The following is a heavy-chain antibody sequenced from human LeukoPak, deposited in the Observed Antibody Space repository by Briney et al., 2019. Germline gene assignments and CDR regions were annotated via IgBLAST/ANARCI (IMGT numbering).Heavy chain of an antibody. CDR1: GFTFSSYE. CDR2: ISSSGSTI. J-gene: IGHJ5*02. CDR3: AREGGRDIVVVPAAVSSWFDP. D-gene: IGHD2-2*01. V-gene: IGHV3-48*03. Sequence: GGSLRLSCAASGFTFSSYEMNWVRQAPGKGLEWASYISSSGSTIYYADSVKGRFTISRDNAKNSLYLQMNSLRAEDTAVYYCAREGGRDIVVVPAAVSSWFDPWGQGTLVTVSS.